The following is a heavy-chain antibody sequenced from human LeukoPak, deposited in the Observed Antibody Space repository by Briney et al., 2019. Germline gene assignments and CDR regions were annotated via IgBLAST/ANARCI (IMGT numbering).Heavy chain of an antibody. Sequence: SETLSLTCTVSGDSISSGGNYWSWIRQRPGQGLEWIGCIYHSGNTYYNPSLNSRLTMSVDTSKNQFSLKLSSVTTADTAVYYCARDVLRYYFDSWGQGTLVTVYS. CDR3: ARDVLRYYFDS. D-gene: IGHD2-8*02. CDR1: GDSISSGGNY. J-gene: IGHJ4*02. CDR2: IYHSGNT. V-gene: IGHV4-31*03.